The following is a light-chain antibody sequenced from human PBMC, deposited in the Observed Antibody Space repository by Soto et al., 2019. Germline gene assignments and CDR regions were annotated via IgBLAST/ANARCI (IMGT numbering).Light chain of an antibody. Sequence: QSVLNQPASVSGSPGQSITISCTGTSSDVGGYNYVSWYQQHPGKAPKLMIYDVSKRPSGVSNRFSGSKSGNTASLTISGLQAEDEADYYCSSYTSSSTLYVFGTGTKVTVL. V-gene: IGLV2-14*01. CDR3: SSYTSSSTLYV. CDR1: SSDVGGYNY. CDR2: DVS. J-gene: IGLJ1*01.